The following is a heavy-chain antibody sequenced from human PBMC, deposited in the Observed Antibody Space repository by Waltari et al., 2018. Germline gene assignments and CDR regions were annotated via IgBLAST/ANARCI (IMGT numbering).Heavy chain of an antibody. CDR1: GFTFRHYE. CDR2: ISSSGGTM. D-gene: IGHD2-2*01. Sequence: EVQLVESGGGLVQPGGSLGPSCAAPGFTFRHYEINWVRQAPGKGLEWVSYISSSGGTMFYAESVRGRFTISRDNAKNSLYLQMNTMRAEDTAVYYCARDLPAADIDYWGQGTLVTVSS. V-gene: IGHV3-48*03. CDR3: ARDLPAADIDY. J-gene: IGHJ4*02.